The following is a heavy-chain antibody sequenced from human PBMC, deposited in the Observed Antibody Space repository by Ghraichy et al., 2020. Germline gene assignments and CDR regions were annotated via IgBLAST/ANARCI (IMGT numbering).Heavy chain of an antibody. D-gene: IGHD2-2*01. J-gene: IGHJ6*03. CDR1: GFTVSSNY. Sequence: GESLNISCAASGFTVSSNYMSWVRQAPGKGLEWVSVIYSGGSTYYADSVKGRFTISRHNSKNTLYLQMNSLRAEDTAVYYCARAGYCSSTSCYYYYMDVWGKGTTVTVSS. CDR3: ARAGYCSSTSCYYYYMDV. V-gene: IGHV3-53*04. CDR2: IYSGGST.